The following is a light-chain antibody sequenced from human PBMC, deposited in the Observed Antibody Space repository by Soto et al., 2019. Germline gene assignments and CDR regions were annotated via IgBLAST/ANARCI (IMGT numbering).Light chain of an antibody. CDR1: QSVSSSY. CDR3: QQYGSSPPET. V-gene: IGKV3-20*01. CDR2: GAS. Sequence: EIVLTQSPGTLSLSPGERATLSCRASQSVSSSYLAWYQQKPGQASRLLIYGASSRATGIPDRFSGSGSGTDFTLTISRLEPEDFAVYYCQQYGSSPPETFGGGTKVEIK. J-gene: IGKJ4*01.